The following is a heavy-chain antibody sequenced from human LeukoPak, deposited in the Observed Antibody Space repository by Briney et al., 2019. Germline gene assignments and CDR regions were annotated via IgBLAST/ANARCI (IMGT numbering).Heavy chain of an antibody. CDR3: ARDLWFGELRFDP. D-gene: IGHD3-10*01. Sequence: SETLSLTCTVSGGSISSGSYYWSWIRQPAGKGLEWIGRIYTSGSTNYNPSLKSRVTISVDTSKNQFSLKLSSVTAADTAVYYCARDLWFGELRFDPWGQGTLVTVSS. V-gene: IGHV4-61*02. J-gene: IGHJ5*02. CDR1: GGSISSGSYY. CDR2: IYTSGST.